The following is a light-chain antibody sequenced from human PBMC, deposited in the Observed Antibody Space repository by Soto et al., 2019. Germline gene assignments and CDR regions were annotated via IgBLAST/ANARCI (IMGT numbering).Light chain of an antibody. V-gene: IGKV1-5*03. CDR1: QSISSW. CDR2: KAS. CDR3: QHYNSYSEA. J-gene: IGKJ1*01. Sequence: DVQMTLSPSTVSAPVGDRVTITCRASQSISSWLAWYQQKPGKAPKLLIYKASTLKSGVPSRFSGSGSGTEFTLTISSLQPDDFATYYCQHYNSYSEAFGQGAKVDIK.